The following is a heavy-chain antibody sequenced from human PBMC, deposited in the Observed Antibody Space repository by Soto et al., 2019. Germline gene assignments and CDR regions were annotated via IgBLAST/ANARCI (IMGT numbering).Heavy chain of an antibody. CDR2: IRSKANSYAT. V-gene: IGHV3-73*02. J-gene: IGHJ6*02. CDR3: TRHGVATIGSNYYGMDV. CDR1: GFTFSGSA. Sequence: EVQLVESGGGLVQPGGSLKLSCAASGFTFSGSAMHWVRQASGKGLEWVGRIRSKANSYATAYAASVKGRFTISRDDSKNMAYLQMNSLKTEDTAVYYCTRHGVATIGSNYYGMDVWGQGTTVTVSS. D-gene: IGHD5-12*01.